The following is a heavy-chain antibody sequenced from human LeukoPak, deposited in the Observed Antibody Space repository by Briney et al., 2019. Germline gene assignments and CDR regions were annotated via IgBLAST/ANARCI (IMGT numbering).Heavy chain of an antibody. CDR2: ISGGGGST. CDR3: AKPRGSGSSYNGGFDY. J-gene: IGHJ4*02. Sequence: GGSLRLSCAASGFTFTNAWMSWVRQAPGKGLEWVSFISGGGGSTYYADSVKGRFTISRDNSKNTLYLQMNILRAEDTAVYYCAKPRGSGSSYNGGFDYWGQGTLVTVSS. D-gene: IGHD3-10*01. V-gene: IGHV3-23*01. CDR1: GFTFTNAW.